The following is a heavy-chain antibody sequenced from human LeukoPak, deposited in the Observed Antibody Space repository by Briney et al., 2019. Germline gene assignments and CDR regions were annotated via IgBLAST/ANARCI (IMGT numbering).Heavy chain of an antibody. V-gene: IGHV4-59*01. D-gene: IGHD3-10*01. CDR3: ARHGDLYYYYYMDV. J-gene: IGHJ6*03. CDR2: IYYSGST. Sequence: PSETLSLXCTVSGGSISSYYWSWIRQPPGKGLEWIGYIYYSGSTNYNPSLKSRVTISVDTSKNQFSLKLSSVTAADTAVYYCARHGDLYYYYYMDVWGKGTTVTVSS. CDR1: GGSISSYY.